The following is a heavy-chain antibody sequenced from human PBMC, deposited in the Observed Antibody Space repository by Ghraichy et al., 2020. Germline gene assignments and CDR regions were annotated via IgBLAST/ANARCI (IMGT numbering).Heavy chain of an antibody. Sequence: GALRLSCAASGITFSSYAMNWVRQAPGKGLEWVSVVSGSGGTTYYADSVKGRFTISRDNSKNTLYLQMNNLRGEDTAVYYCAKGNSGSITHPDYWGQGTLVTVSS. CDR3: AKGNSGSITHPDY. V-gene: IGHV3-23*01. CDR1: GITFSSYA. J-gene: IGHJ4*02. CDR2: VSGSGGTT. D-gene: IGHD1-26*01.